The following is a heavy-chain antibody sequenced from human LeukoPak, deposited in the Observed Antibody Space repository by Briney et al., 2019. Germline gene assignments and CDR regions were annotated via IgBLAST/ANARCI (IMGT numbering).Heavy chain of an antibody. CDR2: INPNSGGT. V-gene: IGHV1-2*02. J-gene: IGHJ5*02. CDR1: GYTFTSYY. D-gene: IGHD6-6*01. Sequence: ASVKVSCKASGYTFTSYYMHWVRQAPGQGLEWMGWINPNSGGTNYAQKFQGRVTMTRDTSISTAYMELSRLRSDDTAVYYCAREFEYSSSSGWFDPWGQGTLVTVSS. CDR3: AREFEYSSSSGWFDP.